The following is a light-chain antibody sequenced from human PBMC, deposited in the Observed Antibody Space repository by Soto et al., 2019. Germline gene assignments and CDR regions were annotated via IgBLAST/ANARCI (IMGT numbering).Light chain of an antibody. J-gene: IGLJ2*01. Sequence: QSVLTQPPSVSGAPGQRVTISCTGSSSNIGAGYDVHWYQQLPGTAPKLLIYGNSNRPSGVPDRFSGSKSGTSASLAITGLQAEDEADYSCRSYDSSLRGVVFGGATKVTVL. V-gene: IGLV1-40*01. CDR3: RSYDSSLRGVV. CDR2: GNS. CDR1: SSNIGAGYD.